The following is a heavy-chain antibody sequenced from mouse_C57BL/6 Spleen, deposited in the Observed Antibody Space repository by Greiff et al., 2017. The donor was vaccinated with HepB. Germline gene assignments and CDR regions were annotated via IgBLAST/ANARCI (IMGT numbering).Heavy chain of an antibody. V-gene: IGHV1-50*01. CDR3: AVWYDYFDY. Sequence: VQLQQPGAELVKPGASVKLSCKASGYTFTSYWMQWVKQRPGQGLEWIGEIDPSDSYTNYNQKFKGKATLTVDTSSSTAYMQLSSLTSEDSAVYYCAVWYDYFDYWGQGTTLTVSS. D-gene: IGHD2-10*02. CDR1: GYTFTSYW. CDR2: IDPSDSYT. J-gene: IGHJ2*01.